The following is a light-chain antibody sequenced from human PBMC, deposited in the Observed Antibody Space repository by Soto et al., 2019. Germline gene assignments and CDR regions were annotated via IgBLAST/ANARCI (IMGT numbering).Light chain of an antibody. CDR3: QQSHNFAPPT. CDR1: QSVSRW. V-gene: IGKV1-5*01. Sequence: DVQMTQSPSTLSASVGDRVTVTCRASQSVSRWVAWYQQKVGKAPKLLIFDASSLESGVPSRFSGSGSGTDFALTISSLHPDDAATYYCQQSHNFAPPTVGEGTKVEIK. CDR2: DAS. J-gene: IGKJ4*01.